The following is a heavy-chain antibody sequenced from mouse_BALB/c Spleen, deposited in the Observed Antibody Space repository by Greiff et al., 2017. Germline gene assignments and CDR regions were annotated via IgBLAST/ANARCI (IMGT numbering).Heavy chain of an antibody. CDR2: IDPANGNT. Sequence: EVKLMESGAELVKPGASVKLSCTASGFNIKDTYMHWVKQRPEQGLEWIGRIDPANGNTKYDPKFQGKATITADTSSNTAYLQLSSLTSEDTAVYYCAPLYYGNYFYAMDYWGQGTSVTVSS. D-gene: IGHD2-1*01. V-gene: IGHV14-3*02. J-gene: IGHJ4*01. CDR3: APLYYGNYFYAMDY. CDR1: GFNIKDTY.